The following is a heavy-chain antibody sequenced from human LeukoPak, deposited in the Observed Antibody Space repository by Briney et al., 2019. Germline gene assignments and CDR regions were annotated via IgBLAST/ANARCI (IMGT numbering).Heavy chain of an antibody. Sequence: PSETLSLTCAVYGGSFSGYYWSWIRQPPGKELEWIGEINHSGSTNYNPSLKSRVTISVDTSKNQFSLKLSSVTAADTAVYYCARTPQYDYVWGSYRYGAFDIWGQGTMVTVSS. CDR2: INHSGST. V-gene: IGHV4-34*01. CDR3: ARTPQYDYVWGSYRYGAFDI. CDR1: GGSFSGYY. D-gene: IGHD3-16*02. J-gene: IGHJ3*02.